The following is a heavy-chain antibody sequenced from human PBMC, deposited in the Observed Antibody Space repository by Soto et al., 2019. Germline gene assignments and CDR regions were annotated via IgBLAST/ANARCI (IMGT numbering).Heavy chain of an antibody. J-gene: IGHJ4*02. Sequence: GGSLRLSCVASGFTFSGYSVNWVRQAPGKGLEWVSYISSGSKTIYYAESVKGRFTVSRDNARNSQYLQMNSLRDEDTAVYYCAREDILGARSFDYWGKGTLVTVSS. CDR1: GFTFSGYS. CDR3: AREDILGARSFDY. CDR2: ISSGSKTI. D-gene: IGHD1-26*01. V-gene: IGHV3-48*02.